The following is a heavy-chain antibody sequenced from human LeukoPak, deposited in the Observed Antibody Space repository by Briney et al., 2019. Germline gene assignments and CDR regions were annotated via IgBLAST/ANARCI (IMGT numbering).Heavy chain of an antibody. Sequence: GASVKVSCKASGYTFTNFDINWVRQATGQGLEWMGWMNPNTGNTGYAQKFQGRVTMTRNTSISTAYMELSSLRSEDTAVYYCARTYSGYDLADYWGQGTLVTVSS. J-gene: IGHJ4*02. D-gene: IGHD5-12*01. CDR2: MNPNTGNT. V-gene: IGHV1-8*02. CDR3: ARTYSGYDLADY. CDR1: GYTFTNFD.